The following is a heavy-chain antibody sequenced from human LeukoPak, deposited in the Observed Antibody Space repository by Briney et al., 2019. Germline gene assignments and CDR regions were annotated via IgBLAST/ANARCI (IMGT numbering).Heavy chain of an antibody. Sequence: PGGSLRLSCAASGFTFSSYAMSWVRQAPGKGLEWVSAISGSGGSTYYADSVKGRFTISRDNSKNTLYLQMNSLRAEDTAVYYCAKVYGSGSHIVYYYGMDVWGQGTTVTVSS. CDR1: GFTFSSYA. D-gene: IGHD3-10*01. CDR3: AKVYGSGSHIVYYYGMDV. J-gene: IGHJ6*02. V-gene: IGHV3-23*01. CDR2: ISGSGGST.